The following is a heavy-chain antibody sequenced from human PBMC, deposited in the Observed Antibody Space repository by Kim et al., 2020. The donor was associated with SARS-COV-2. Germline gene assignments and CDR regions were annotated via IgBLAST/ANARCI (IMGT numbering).Heavy chain of an antibody. CDR3: AKQDTGLRFDY. CDR1: GFTFSNYA. V-gene: IGHV3-23*01. J-gene: IGHJ4*02. D-gene: IGHD1-1*01. Sequence: GGSLRLSCAASGFTFSNYAMSWVRQAPGQGLEWVSGISSSGGSTYYGNSAQGRFTISRDNSKNTLFLQMNSLRPADTALYYCAKQDTGLRFDYWGQGILVIVSS. CDR2: ISSSGGST.